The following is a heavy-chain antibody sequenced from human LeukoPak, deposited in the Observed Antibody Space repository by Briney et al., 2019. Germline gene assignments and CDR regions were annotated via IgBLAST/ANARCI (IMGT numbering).Heavy chain of an antibody. CDR3: AKEEFYDRRGYEDS. CDR2: ISYSGGST. CDR1: GFTFSSYG. Sequence: GGSLRLSCAASGFTFSSYGMSWVRQAPGKGLEWVSAISYSGGSTFYADSVKGRFTISRDNSKNTLYLQMNSLRAEDTAVYYCAKEEFYDRRGYEDSWGQGTLVTISS. J-gene: IGHJ4*02. V-gene: IGHV3-23*01. D-gene: IGHD3-22*01.